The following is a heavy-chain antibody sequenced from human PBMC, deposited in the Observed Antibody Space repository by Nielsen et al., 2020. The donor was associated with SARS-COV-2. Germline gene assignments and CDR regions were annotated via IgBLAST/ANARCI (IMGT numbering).Heavy chain of an antibody. V-gene: IGHV3-11*04. CDR3: ARELPQWLGMYYFDY. J-gene: IGHJ4*02. CDR2: ISSSGSTI. D-gene: IGHD6-19*01. Sequence: GGSLRLSCAASGFTFSDYYMSWIRQAPGKGLEWVSYISSSGSTIYYADSVKGRFTISRDNAKNSLYLQMNSLRAEDTAVYYCARELPQWLGMYYFDYWGQGTLVTVSS. CDR1: GFTFSDYY.